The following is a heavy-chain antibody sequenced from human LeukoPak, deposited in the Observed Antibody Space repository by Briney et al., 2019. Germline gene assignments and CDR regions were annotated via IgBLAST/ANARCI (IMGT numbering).Heavy chain of an antibody. D-gene: IGHD5-12*01. CDR2: IYYSGST. CDR1: GGSISSSSYC. CDR3: ARDYDQARYFDL. V-gene: IGHV4-39*02. J-gene: IGHJ2*01. Sequence: SETLSLTCTVSGGSISSSSYCWGWIRQPPGKGLEWIGSIYYSGSTYYNPSLKSRVTISVDTSKNQFSLKLSSVTAADTAVYYCARDYDQARYFDLWGRGTLVTVSS.